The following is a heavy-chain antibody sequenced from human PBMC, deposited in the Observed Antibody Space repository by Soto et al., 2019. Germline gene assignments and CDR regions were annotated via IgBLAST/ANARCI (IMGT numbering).Heavy chain of an antibody. Sequence: VGSLRLSGAASGFTFSSYAMHWVRQAPGKGLEWVAVISYDGSNKYYADSVKGRFTISRDNSKNTLYLQMNSLRAEDTAVYYCARCDSSGYHPPIDYWGQGTLVTVSS. D-gene: IGHD3-22*01. CDR2: ISYDGSNK. CDR3: ARCDSSGYHPPIDY. V-gene: IGHV3-30-3*01. CDR1: GFTFSSYA. J-gene: IGHJ4*02.